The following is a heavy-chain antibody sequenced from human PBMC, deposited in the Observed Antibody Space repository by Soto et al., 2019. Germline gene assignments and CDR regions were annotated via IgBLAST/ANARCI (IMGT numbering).Heavy chain of an antibody. D-gene: IGHD2-2*01. CDR2: ISYDGSNK. CDR1: GFTFSSYA. J-gene: IGHJ6*02. CDR3: ARVIYSGFEGYCISTSCSYYYYGMDV. Sequence: GGSLRLSCAASGFTFSSYAMHWVRQAPGKGLEWVAVISYDGSNKYYADTVKGRFTIPRDNSKNTLYLQMNSLRAEDTTVYYIARVIYSGFEGYCISTSCSYYYYGMDVWGQGTTVTVSS. V-gene: IGHV3-30-3*01.